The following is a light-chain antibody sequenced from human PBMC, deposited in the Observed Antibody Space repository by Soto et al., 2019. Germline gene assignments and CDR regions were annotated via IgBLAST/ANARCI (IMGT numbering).Light chain of an antibody. CDR3: QQRSNWPPLT. V-gene: IGKV3-11*01. J-gene: IGKJ4*01. Sequence: IVLTQSPDTLSLSPGERATLSCRASQSVSSYLAWYQQKPGQAPRLLIYDASNRATGIPARFSGSGSGTDFTLTISSLEPEDFAVYYCQQRSNWPPLTFGGGTKVDIK. CDR1: QSVSSY. CDR2: DAS.